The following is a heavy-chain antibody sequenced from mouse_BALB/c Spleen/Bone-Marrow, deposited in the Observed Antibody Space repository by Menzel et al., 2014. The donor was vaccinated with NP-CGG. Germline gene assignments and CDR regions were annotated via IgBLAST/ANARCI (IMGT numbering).Heavy chain of an antibody. D-gene: IGHD2-14*01. V-gene: IGHV5-9-3*01. CDR3: ARQREVRPYYYAMDY. Sequence: EVKLVESGGGLVKPGGSLKLSCAASGFTFSSYAMSWVRQIPEKRLEWVATISSGGSYTYYPDSVKGRFTISRDNAKNTLYLQMSSLRSEDTAMYYCARQREVRPYYYAMDYWGQGTSVTVSS. CDR1: GFTFSSYA. CDR2: ISSGGSYT. J-gene: IGHJ4*01.